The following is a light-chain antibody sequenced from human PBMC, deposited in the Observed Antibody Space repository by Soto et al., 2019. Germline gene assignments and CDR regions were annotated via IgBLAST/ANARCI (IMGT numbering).Light chain of an antibody. V-gene: IGLV2-14*01. CDR3: RSYTSSSTRV. Sequence: QSLLNQPASVSASPGQSITISCTGTSSDVGGYNYVAWYQQHPGKAPELMIYEVSKRPAGVSSRFSGSKSGNTASRTISGLQAEDEADYYCRSYTSSSTRVFGTGTKVTVL. CDR2: EVS. CDR1: SSDVGGYNY. J-gene: IGLJ1*01.